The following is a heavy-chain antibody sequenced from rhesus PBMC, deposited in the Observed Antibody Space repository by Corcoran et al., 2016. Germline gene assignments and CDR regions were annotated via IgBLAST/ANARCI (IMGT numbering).Heavy chain of an antibody. CDR1: GFPFSNFG. CDR3: AKDLQLLY. V-gene: IGHV3S5*01. CDR2: SSNHYGTT. J-gene: IGHJ4*01. Sequence: VQLVESGGGLVQPGGSLRLSCAASGFPFSNFGMSWVRQAPGKGREVGSNSSNHYGTTYYAESLKGRFTISRDNSKNTLFLEVKNLRVEDTAVYYCAKDLQLLYWGQGVLVTVSS. D-gene: IGHD1-44*01.